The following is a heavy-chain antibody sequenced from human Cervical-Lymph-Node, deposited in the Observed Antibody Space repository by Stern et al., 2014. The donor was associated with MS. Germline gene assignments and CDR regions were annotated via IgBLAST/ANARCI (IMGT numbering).Heavy chain of an antibody. V-gene: IGHV4-59*08. CDR2: IYYSGST. D-gene: IGHD3-16*01. CDR1: GGSISSYY. Sequence: VQLVESGPGLVKPSETLSLTCTVSGGSISSYYWSWIRQPPGKGLEWIGYIYYSGSTNYNPSLKSRVTISVDTSKNPFSLHMSFVTAADTAVYYCARHVPLATRFTLFDYWGQGTLVTVSS. J-gene: IGHJ4*02. CDR3: ARHVPLATRFTLFDY.